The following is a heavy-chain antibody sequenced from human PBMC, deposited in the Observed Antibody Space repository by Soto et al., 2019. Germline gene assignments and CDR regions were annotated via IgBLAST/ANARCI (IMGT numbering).Heavy chain of an antibody. D-gene: IGHD6-13*01. CDR1: GFTFSSYS. Sequence: GGSLRLSCAASGFTFSSYSMNWVRQAPGKGLEWVSSISSSTSYIYYADSVKGRFTISRDNAKNSLYLQMNSLRAEDTAVYYCARDLAAAGTSFSDYWGQGTLVTVSS. J-gene: IGHJ4*02. CDR3: ARDLAAAGTSFSDY. V-gene: IGHV3-21*01. CDR2: ISSSTSYI.